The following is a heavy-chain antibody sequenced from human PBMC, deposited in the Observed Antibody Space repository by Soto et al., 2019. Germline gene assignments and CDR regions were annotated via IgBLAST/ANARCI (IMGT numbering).Heavy chain of an antibody. J-gene: IGHJ4*02. V-gene: IGHV3-33*01. CDR1: GFTFSSYG. D-gene: IGHD6-19*01. CDR3: ARGGVAVAGPFDY. CDR2: IWYDGSNK. Sequence: SLRLSCAASGFTFSSYGMHWVRQAPGKGLEWVAVIWYDGSNKYYADSVKGRFTISRDNSKNTLYLQMNSLRAEDTAVYYCARGGVAVAGPFDYWGQGTLVTVSS.